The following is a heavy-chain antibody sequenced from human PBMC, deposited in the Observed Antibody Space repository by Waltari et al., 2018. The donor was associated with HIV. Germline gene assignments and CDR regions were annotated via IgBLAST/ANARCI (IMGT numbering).Heavy chain of an antibody. CDR1: GFTVRSNY. Sequence: EVQLVESGGGLIQPGGSLRPSCAASGFTVRSNYMRWVRQAPGKGMEWVSVIYSGGSTYYADSVKGRFTISRDNSKNTLYLQMNSLRAEDTAVYYCARDDNDSPLTYWGQGTLVTVSS. CDR2: IYSGGST. D-gene: IGHD2-15*01. J-gene: IGHJ4*02. CDR3: ARDDNDSPLTY. V-gene: IGHV3-53*01.